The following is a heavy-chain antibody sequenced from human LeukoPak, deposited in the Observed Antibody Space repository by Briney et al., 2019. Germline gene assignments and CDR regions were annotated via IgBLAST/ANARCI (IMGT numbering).Heavy chain of an antibody. CDR1: GFTFSSYD. J-gene: IGHJ4*02. Sequence: GGSLRLSCAASGFTFSSYDLHWLRQATGKGPEWVSAIGTAGDTYYPGSVKGRLTISRENAKNSLYLQMNSLRAGDTAVYYCAREGSSGWIDYWGQGTLVTVSS. D-gene: IGHD6-19*01. CDR3: AREGSSGWIDY. V-gene: IGHV3-13*01. CDR2: IGTAGDT.